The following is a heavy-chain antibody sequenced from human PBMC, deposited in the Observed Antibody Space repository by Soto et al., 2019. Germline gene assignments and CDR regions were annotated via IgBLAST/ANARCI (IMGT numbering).Heavy chain of an antibody. CDR2: IDYSGST. J-gene: IGHJ5*02. Sequence: QLQLQESGPGLVKPSETLSLTCTVSGGSISSSNYYWGWIRQPPEKGLEWIGSIDYSGSTYYNPSFKSRVTISVDTSKNQFSLKLSSVTAADTAVYYCATQEVGGSYVYTFDPWGQGTLVTVSS. D-gene: IGHD1-26*01. CDR3: ATQEVGGSYVYTFDP. V-gene: IGHV4-39*01. CDR1: GGSISSSNYY.